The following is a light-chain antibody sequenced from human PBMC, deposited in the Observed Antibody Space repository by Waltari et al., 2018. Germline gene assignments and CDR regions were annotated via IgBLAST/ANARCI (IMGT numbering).Light chain of an antibody. CDR3: MQGTHWPYT. V-gene: IGKV2-30*02. J-gene: IGKJ2*01. CDR2: KVS. Sequence: DVVMTQSPLSLPVTLGQPASISCKSSQSLVRSDGNTYLQWFHQRPGQSPRRLIYKVSTRESGVPDRFSGSGSGTDFTLKISSVEAEDVGFYYCMQGTHWPYTFGQGTKLDIK. CDR1: QSLVRSDGNTY.